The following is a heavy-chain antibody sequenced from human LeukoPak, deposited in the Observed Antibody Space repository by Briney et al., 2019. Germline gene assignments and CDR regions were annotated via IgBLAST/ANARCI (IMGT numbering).Heavy chain of an antibody. CDR3: AKDLLQYSSSWYEALDAFDI. D-gene: IGHD6-13*01. CDR1: GFTFSSYA. J-gene: IGHJ3*02. Sequence: PGGSLRLSCAASGFTFSSYAMSWVRQAPGTGLEWVSAISGSGGSTYYADSVKGRFTISRDNSKNTLYLQMNSLRAEDTAVYYCAKDLLQYSSSWYEALDAFDIWGQGTMVTVSS. CDR2: ISGSGGST. V-gene: IGHV3-23*01.